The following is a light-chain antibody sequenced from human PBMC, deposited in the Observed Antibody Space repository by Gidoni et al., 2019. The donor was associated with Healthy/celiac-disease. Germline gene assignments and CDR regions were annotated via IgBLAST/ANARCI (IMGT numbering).Light chain of an antibody. CDR2: DNN. Sequence: QSVLTQPPSVSADPGQKVTISCSGSRSNIGNNYVSWYQQLPGTAPKLLIYDNNKRPSGIPDRFSGSKSGTSATLGITGLQTGDEADYYCGTWDSSLSAVFGGGTKLTVL. CDR3: GTWDSSLSAV. V-gene: IGLV1-51*01. CDR1: RSNIGNNY. J-gene: IGLJ2*01.